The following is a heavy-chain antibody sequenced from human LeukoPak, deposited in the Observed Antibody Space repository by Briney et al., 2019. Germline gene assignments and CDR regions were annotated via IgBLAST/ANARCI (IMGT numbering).Heavy chain of an antibody. Sequence: GASVKVSCKASGYTFTNYGITWVRQAPGQGLKWLGWISAYNGDTNYEQKLQGRVTMTTDTSKSTAYMELRSLRSDDTAIYYCARDGGVVGGTTGAFDIWGQGTMVTVSS. D-gene: IGHD1-26*01. CDR3: ARDGGVVGGTTGAFDI. CDR2: ISAYNGDT. CDR1: GYTFTNYG. J-gene: IGHJ3*02. V-gene: IGHV1-18*01.